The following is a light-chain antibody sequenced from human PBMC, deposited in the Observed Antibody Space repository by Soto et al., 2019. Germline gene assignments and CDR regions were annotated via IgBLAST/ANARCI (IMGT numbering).Light chain of an antibody. CDR3: QQYGSSPPYT. CDR2: GPS. J-gene: IGKJ2*01. CDR1: QSVSSSY. Sequence: EIVLTQSPGTLSLSPGERATLSCRASQSVSSSYLAWYQQKPGQAPRLLIYGPSSRATGIPDRFSGSGSGTDLTLTISRLEPEDFAVYYCQQYGSSPPYTFGQGTKLEIK. V-gene: IGKV3-20*01.